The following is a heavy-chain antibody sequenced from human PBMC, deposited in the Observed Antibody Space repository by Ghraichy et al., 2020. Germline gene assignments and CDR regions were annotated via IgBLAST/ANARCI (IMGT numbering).Heavy chain of an antibody. CDR1: GFTFSSYG. CDR2: IRYDGSNK. Sequence: GGSLRLSCAASGFTFSSYGIHWVRQSPGKGLEWVSFIRYDGSNKYYADSVRGRFTISRDNSKNTLFLQMNSLRAEDTAVYYCAKDLLFSFDYWGQGTLVTVSS. V-gene: IGHV3-30*02. D-gene: IGHD2/OR15-2a*01. CDR3: AKDLLFSFDY. J-gene: IGHJ4*02.